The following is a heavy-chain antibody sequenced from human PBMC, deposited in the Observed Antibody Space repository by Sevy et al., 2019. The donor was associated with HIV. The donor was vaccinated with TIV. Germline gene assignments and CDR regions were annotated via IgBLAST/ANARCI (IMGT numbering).Heavy chain of an antibody. CDR2: IKSKTDGGTT. V-gene: IGHV3-15*01. Sequence: GGSLRLSCAASGFTFSNAWMSWVRQAPGKGLEWVGRIKSKTDGGTTDYAAPVKGRFTISRDDSKNTLYLQMNSLKTEDTAVYYCTTRLSGSYGVWYIDYWCQGTLVTFSS. CDR3: TTRLSGSYGVWYIDY. CDR1: GFTFSNAW. J-gene: IGHJ4*02. D-gene: IGHD1-26*01.